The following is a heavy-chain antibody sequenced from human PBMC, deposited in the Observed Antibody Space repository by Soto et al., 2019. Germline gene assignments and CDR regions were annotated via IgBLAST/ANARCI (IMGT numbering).Heavy chain of an antibody. D-gene: IGHD3-10*01. V-gene: IGHV2-5*02. Sequence: QITLKESGPTLVKPTQTLTLTCSFSGFSLTTDGVGVGWVRQPPGEALEWLALIYWDDDERYSPSLKTRLTITKDPSKNQVVLIMTNMDPVDTATYYCAHSRNLITEDGRVGDFDYWGPGILVTFSS. J-gene: IGHJ4*02. CDR3: AHSRNLITEDGRVGDFDY. CDR2: IYWDDDE. CDR1: GFSLTTDGVG.